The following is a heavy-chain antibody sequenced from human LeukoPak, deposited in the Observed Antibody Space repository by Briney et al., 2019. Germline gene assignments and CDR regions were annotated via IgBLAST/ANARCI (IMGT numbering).Heavy chain of an antibody. J-gene: IGHJ4*02. CDR1: GFDFTSYG. CDR2: IRPYNGDT. CDR3: ARGGDNYLDS. D-gene: IGHD2-21*01. Sequence: AASVKVSCKASGFDFTSYGVTWVRQAPGQGLEWMGWIRPYNGDTYYAQMPQGRLTMTTDTSTSTAYMELTSLRSDDTADYYCARGGDNYLDSWGQGTLVTVSS. V-gene: IGHV1-18*01.